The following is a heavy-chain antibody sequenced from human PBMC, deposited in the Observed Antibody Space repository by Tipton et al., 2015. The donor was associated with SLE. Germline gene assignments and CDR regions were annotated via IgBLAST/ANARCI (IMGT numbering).Heavy chain of an antibody. Sequence: TLSLTCAVSGYSLSSGYYWAWIRQPPGKGLEWIGSIYGSGNSYYNPSLRSRVTISVDTSKNQFSLKLSSVTAADTAVYYCARDPPSSYYYGMDVWGQGTTVTVSS. D-gene: IGHD3-16*01. CDR1: GYSLSSGYY. CDR3: ARDPPSSYYYGMDV. CDR2: IYGSGNS. J-gene: IGHJ6*02. V-gene: IGHV4-38-2*02.